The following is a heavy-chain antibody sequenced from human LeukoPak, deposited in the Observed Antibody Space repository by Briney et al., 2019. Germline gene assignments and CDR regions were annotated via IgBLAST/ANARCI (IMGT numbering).Heavy chain of an antibody. CDR2: IYNTGST. CDR3: ARDYGRFKNTECADAFDI. J-gene: IGHJ3*02. V-gene: IGHV4-4*07. D-gene: IGHD4-17*01. Sequence: SETLSLTCAVSGGSISSYYWSWIRQPAGKGLEWIGRIYNTGSTHYNPSLKSRVTMSVDVSKNQFSLKLSSVTAADTAVYYCARDYGRFKNTECADAFDIWGLGTLVTVSS. CDR1: GGSISSYY.